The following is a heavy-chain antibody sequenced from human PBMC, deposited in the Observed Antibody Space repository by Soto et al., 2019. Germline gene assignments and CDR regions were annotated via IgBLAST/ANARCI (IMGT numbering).Heavy chain of an antibody. CDR3: ARGKEWEQPSNHYYFDY. J-gene: IGHJ4*02. CDR1: GRTFLISA. V-gene: IGHV1-69*06. D-gene: IGHD1-26*01. CDR2: IIPILGTI. Sequence: QVKLVQSGAEVKTPGSSVRVSGKTAGRTFLISAIAWMRQAPGQGLEGLGGIIPILGTIHIAQNFQGRVNFTADRSTRTAYMDLSSLRSEDTATYFCARGKEWEQPSNHYYFDYWGQGSQVIVSS.